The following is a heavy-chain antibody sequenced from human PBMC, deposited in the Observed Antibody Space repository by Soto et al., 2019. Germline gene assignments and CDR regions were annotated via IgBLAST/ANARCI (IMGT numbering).Heavy chain of an antibody. V-gene: IGHV4-31*03. CDR2: MSYTGST. J-gene: IGHJ5*02. D-gene: IGHD4-4*01. CDR3: ARARVISSRNWFDP. Sequence: SETLSLTCTISNGSVNRGGYYWSWIRQHPGKGLEWVGYMSYTGSTYYSPSLKSRVTISVDTSKTQLSLRLSSVTAADTAIYYCARARVISSRNWFDPWGQGTLVTVSS. CDR1: NGSVNRGGYY.